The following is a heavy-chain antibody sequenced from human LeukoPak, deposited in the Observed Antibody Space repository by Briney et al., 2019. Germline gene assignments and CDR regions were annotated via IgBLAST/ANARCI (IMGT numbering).Heavy chain of an antibody. CDR3: AREDGSYLQRPFDY. CDR1: GFTFSSYE. J-gene: IGHJ4*02. CDR2: ISSSGATQ. Sequence: GGSLRLSCAASGFTFSSYEMNWVRQAPGKGLEWISYISSSGATQYYGDSVKDRFTISRDNAKNSVYLQMNSLRAEDTAVYYCAREDGSYLQRPFDYWGQGTLVAVSS. D-gene: IGHD1-1*01. V-gene: IGHV3-48*03.